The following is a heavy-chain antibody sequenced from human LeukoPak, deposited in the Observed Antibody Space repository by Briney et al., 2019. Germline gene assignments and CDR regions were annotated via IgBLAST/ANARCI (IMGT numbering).Heavy chain of an antibody. CDR3: ARLGYYNSTSCYVDAFDI. Sequence: ASVKVSCKASGGTFSSYAISWVRQAPGQGLEWMGWISAYNGNTNYAQKLQGRVTMTTDTSTSTAYMELRSLRSDDTAVYYCARLGYYNSTSCYVDAFDIWGQGTMVTVSS. V-gene: IGHV1-18*01. J-gene: IGHJ3*02. CDR1: GGTFSSYA. D-gene: IGHD2-2*01. CDR2: ISAYNGNT.